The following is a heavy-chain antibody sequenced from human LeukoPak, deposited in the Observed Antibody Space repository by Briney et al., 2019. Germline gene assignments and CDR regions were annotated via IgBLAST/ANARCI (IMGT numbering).Heavy chain of an antibody. CDR3: ARVTGYTIEDYFDY. J-gene: IGHJ4*02. Sequence: SETLSLTCTVSGGSISSYYWSWIRQPPGKGLEWIGYIYYSGSTNYNPSLKSRVTISVKTSKNQFSLKLRSVTAADTAVYYCARVTGYTIEDYFDYWGQGTLVTVPS. CDR1: GGSISSYY. V-gene: IGHV4-59*01. CDR2: IYYSGST. D-gene: IGHD3-9*01.